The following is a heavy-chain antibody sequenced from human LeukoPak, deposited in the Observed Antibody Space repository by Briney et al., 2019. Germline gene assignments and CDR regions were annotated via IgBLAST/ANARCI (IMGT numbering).Heavy chain of an antibody. CDR3: ANLATTYGSGRTFDY. J-gene: IGHJ4*02. V-gene: IGHV3-30*18. CDR1: GFTFSSYG. Sequence: GRSLRLSCAASGFTFSSYGMHWVRQAPGKGLEWVAVISYDGSNKYYADSVKGRFTISRDNSKNTLYLQMNSLRAEDTAVYYCANLATTYGSGRTFDYWGQGTLVTVFS. D-gene: IGHD3-10*01. CDR2: ISYDGSNK.